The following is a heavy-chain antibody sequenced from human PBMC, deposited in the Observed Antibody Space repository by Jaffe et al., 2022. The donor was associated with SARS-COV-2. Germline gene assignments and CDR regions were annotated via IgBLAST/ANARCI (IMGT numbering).Heavy chain of an antibody. J-gene: IGHJ4*02. V-gene: IGHV3-30-3*01. D-gene: IGHD1-26*01. CDR1: GFTFSSYA. CDR2: ISYDGSNK. CDR3: AREWELAVFDY. Sequence: QVQLVESGGGVVQPGRSLRLSCAASGFTFSSYAMHWVRQAPGKGLEWVAVISYDGSNKYYADSVKGRFTISRDNSKNTLYLQMNSLRAEDTAVYYCAREWELAVFDYWGQGTLVTVSS.